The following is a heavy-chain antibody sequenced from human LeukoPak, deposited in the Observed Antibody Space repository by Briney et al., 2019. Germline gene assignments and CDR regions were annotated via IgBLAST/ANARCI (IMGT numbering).Heavy chain of an antibody. Sequence: GGSLRLSCAASGFTFSNYGMHWVRQAPGKGLEYVSPISSNGGSTYYANSVKGRFTISRDNSKNTLYLQMGSLRAEDMAVYYCARESGYYGSGSYYIGPWGQGTLVTVSS. CDR3: ARESGYYGSGSYYIGP. D-gene: IGHD3-10*01. CDR1: GFTFSNYG. CDR2: ISSNGGST. V-gene: IGHV3-64*01. J-gene: IGHJ5*02.